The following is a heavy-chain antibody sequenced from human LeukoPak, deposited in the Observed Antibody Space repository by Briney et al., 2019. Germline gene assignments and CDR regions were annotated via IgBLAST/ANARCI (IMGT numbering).Heavy chain of an antibody. J-gene: IGHJ4*02. CDR2: IYHTGST. CDR3: ARIQPRGAVRGLNDAADY. CDR1: GGSISSGGYY. V-gene: IGHV4-30-2*01. D-gene: IGHD3-10*01. Sequence: PSETLSLTCTVSGGSISSGGYYWSWIRQPPGKGLEWIGYIYHTGSTYYNPSLKSRVTISVDRSKNQFSLKLSSVTAADTAVYYCARIQPRGAVRGLNDAADYWGQGTLVTVSS.